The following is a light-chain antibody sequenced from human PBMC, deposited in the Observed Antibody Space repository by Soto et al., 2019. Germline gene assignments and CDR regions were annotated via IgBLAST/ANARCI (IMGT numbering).Light chain of an antibody. CDR1: SSNIGADYD. Sequence: QAVVTQPPSVSGAPGQRVTISCTGSSSNIGADYDVHWYQHLPGTAPKLLIFANNNRPSGVPDRFSGSKSGTSASLAITGLQAEDEADYYCQSYDSSLSGYVFGTGTKVTVL. CDR3: QSYDSSLSGYV. CDR2: ANN. J-gene: IGLJ1*01. V-gene: IGLV1-40*01.